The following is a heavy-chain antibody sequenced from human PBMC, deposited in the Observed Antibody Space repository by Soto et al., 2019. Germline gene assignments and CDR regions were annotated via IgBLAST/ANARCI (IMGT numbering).Heavy chain of an antibody. CDR2: LSGDGAIT. CDR1: GFTFSAYN. Sequence: DVQLLESGGGLVQPGGSLRLSCAASGFTFSAYNMIWVRQAPGKGLEWVSLLSGDGAITYYADSVKGRFAIFRDNSKNTLDLQLNSLIAEDTAVYFCAKRFGYGSGTYEYWGRGTLVTVS. D-gene: IGHD6-13*01. V-gene: IGHV3-23*01. CDR3: AKRFGYGSGTYEY. J-gene: IGHJ4*02.